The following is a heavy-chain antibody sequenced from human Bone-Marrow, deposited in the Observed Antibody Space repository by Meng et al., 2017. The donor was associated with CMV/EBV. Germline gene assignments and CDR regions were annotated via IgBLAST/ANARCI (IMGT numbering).Heavy chain of an antibody. CDR3: ARDGRYNSEIYY. CDR2: IYTSGST. CDR1: GGSISSYY. Sequence: ESLKISCTVSGGSISSYYWSWIRQPAGKGLEWIGRIYTSGSTNYNPSLKSRVTMSVDTSNKQPSLKLTSVTAADTAVYYCARDGRYNSEIYYWGQRTVVTVSS. D-gene: IGHD1-1*01. V-gene: IGHV4-4*07. J-gene: IGHJ4*02.